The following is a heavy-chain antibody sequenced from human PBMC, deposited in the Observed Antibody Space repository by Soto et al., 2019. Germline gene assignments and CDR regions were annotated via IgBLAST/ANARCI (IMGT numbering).Heavy chain of an antibody. CDR3: ASPQRDGYHSELGY. V-gene: IGHV4-39*01. CDR2: IYYSGST. Sequence: SETLSRTCTVSGGSISSSSYYWGWIRQPPGKGLEWIGSIYYSGSTYYNSSLKSRVTISVDTSKNQFSLKLSSVTAADTAVYYCASPQRDGYHSELGYWGQGTLVTVSS. D-gene: IGHD5-12*01. CDR1: GGSISSSSYY. J-gene: IGHJ4*02.